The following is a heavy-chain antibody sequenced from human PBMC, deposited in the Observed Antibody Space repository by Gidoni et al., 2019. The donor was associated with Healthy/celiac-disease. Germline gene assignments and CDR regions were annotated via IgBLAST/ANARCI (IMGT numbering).Heavy chain of an antibody. V-gene: IGHV3-7*01. CDR3: ARVKAAHCLDY. Sequence: EVQLVESGGGLVQPGGALGLSCAASGFTFIRYWMSWVRQAPGKGLGWVANIKQDGSEKYYVDSVKGRFTISRDNAKNSLYLQMNSLRAEDTAVYYCARVKAAHCLDYWGQGTLVTVSS. J-gene: IGHJ4*02. CDR1: GFTFIRYW. CDR2: IKQDGSEK. D-gene: IGHD6-6*01.